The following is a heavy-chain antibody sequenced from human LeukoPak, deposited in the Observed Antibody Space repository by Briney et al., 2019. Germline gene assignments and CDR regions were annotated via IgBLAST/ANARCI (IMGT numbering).Heavy chain of an antibody. V-gene: IGHV3-21*01. J-gene: IGHJ6*02. CDR3: ARGDCSSTSCYLGRTTISSPV. Sequence: MTGGSLRLSCAASGFTFSSYSMNWVRQAPGKGLEWVSSISSSSSYIYYADSVKGRFTISRDNAKNSLYLQMNSLRAEDTAVYYCARGDCSSTSCYLGRTTISSPVWGQGTTVTVSS. CDR2: ISSSSSYI. CDR1: GFTFSSYS. D-gene: IGHD2-2*01.